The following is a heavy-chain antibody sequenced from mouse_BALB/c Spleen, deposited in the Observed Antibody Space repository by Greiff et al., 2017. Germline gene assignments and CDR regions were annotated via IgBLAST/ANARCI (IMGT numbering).Heavy chain of an antibody. CDR1: GFSLTGYG. V-gene: IGHV2-6-7*01. Sequence: VHLVESGPGLVAPSQSLSITCTVSGFSLTGYGVNWVRQPPGKGLEWLGMIWGDGSTDYNSALKSRLSISKDNSKSQVFLKMNSLQTDDTARYYCARESPYYYGSSPYAMDYWGQGTSVTVSS. CDR2: IWGDGST. D-gene: IGHD1-1*01. CDR3: ARESPYYYGSSPYAMDY. J-gene: IGHJ4*01.